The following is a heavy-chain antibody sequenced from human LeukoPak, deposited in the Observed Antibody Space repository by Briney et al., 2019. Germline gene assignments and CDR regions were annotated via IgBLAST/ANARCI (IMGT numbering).Heavy chain of an antibody. J-gene: IGHJ4*02. D-gene: IGHD3-22*01. V-gene: IGHV3-23*01. CDR1: GFSFNNYA. Sequence: GGSLRLSCAASGFSFNNYAMNWVRQGQGKGLEWVSGISGGGGTTYYADSVKGRFTMSRDNSKKTLYLQMNSLRAEDTAVYYCAKGLQFYYDSSGYYPFDYWGQGTPVTVSS. CDR3: AKGLQFYYDSSGYYPFDY. CDR2: ISGGGGTT.